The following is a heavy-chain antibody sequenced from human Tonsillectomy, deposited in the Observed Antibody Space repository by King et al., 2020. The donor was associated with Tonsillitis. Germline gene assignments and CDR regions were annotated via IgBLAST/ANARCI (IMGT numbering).Heavy chain of an antibody. V-gene: IGHV3-15*01. CDR1: GFTFSNAW. CDR3: NTDLDYYDSSGYYYYYGMDV. J-gene: IGHJ6*02. D-gene: IGHD3-22*01. Sequence: VQLVESGGGLVKPGGSLRLSCAASGFTFSNAWMSWVRQAPGKGLEWVGRIKSKTDGGTTDYAAPVKGRFTISRDDSKNTLYLQMNSLKTEDTAVYYCNTDLDYYDSSGYYYYYGMDVWGQGTTVTVS. CDR2: IKSKTDGGTT.